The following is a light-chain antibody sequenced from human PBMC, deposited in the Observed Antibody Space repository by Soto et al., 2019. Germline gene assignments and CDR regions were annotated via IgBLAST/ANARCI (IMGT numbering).Light chain of an antibody. V-gene: IGLV3-1*01. CDR2: QDS. CDR3: QAWDSSTEV. CDR1: KLGNKY. Sequence: SYELTQPPSVSVSPGQTANITCSGDKLGNKYACWYQQKPGQSHVLVIYQDSKRPSGIPERFSGSNSGNTATLTISGTQAMDEADYYCQAWDSSTEVFGTGTKLTVL. J-gene: IGLJ1*01.